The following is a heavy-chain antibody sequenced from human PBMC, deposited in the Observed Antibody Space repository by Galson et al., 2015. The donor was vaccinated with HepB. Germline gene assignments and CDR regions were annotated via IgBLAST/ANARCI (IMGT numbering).Heavy chain of an antibody. CDR1: GFSFNKYS. J-gene: IGHJ4*02. CDR3: AREFAFGCGSYSH. CDR2: ISSSSSYI. Sequence: SLRLSCAASGFSFNKYSINWVRQTPGKGLEWLSFISSSSSYIYYADALEGRFTVSRDNAENTLFLQMNNLRAEDTAVYYCAREFAFGCGSYSHWGQGTLVTVSS. V-gene: IGHV3-21*03. D-gene: IGHD6-19*01.